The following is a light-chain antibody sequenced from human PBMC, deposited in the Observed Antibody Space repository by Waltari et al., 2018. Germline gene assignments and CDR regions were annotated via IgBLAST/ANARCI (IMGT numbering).Light chain of an antibody. Sequence: QTVVTQEPSFSVSPGGTVTLTCGLTSGSVSTNYYPSWYQQTPGQAPRALIYDTNSRSSGVPDRFSGSILGNKAALTITGAQADDDSDYYCVLYLGSDTWVFGGGTKLTVL. CDR1: SGSVSTNYY. V-gene: IGLV8-61*01. CDR2: DTN. CDR3: VLYLGSDTWV. J-gene: IGLJ3*02.